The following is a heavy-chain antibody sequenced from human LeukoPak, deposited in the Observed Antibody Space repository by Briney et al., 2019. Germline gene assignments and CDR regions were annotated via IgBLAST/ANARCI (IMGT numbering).Heavy chain of an antibody. D-gene: IGHD3-22*01. V-gene: IGHV3-74*01. Sequence: GGSLRLSCAASGFTFSSYWMHWVRQAPGKGLVWVSRINSDGSSTSYADSVKGRFTISRDNAKNTLYLQMNSLRAEATAVYYCASRVRDSSGYYQGYWYFDLWGRGTLVTVST. CDR1: GFTFSSYW. CDR2: INSDGSST. J-gene: IGHJ2*01. CDR3: ASRVRDSSGYYQGYWYFDL.